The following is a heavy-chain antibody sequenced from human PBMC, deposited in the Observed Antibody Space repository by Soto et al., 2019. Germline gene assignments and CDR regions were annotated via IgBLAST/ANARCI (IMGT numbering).Heavy chain of an antibody. CDR1: GFTFSSYS. V-gene: IGHV3-21*04. J-gene: IGHJ5*02. CDR3: ARDTAFVASGFFDP. CDR2: ISSSSSYI. Sequence: EVQLVESGGGLVKPGGSLRLSCAASGFTFSSYSMNWVRQAPGKGLEWVSSISSSSSYIYYADSVKGRFTISRDNAKNSLYLHMNSLRADDTAVYYCARDTAFVASGFFDPWGQGILVTVSS. D-gene: IGHD3-22*01.